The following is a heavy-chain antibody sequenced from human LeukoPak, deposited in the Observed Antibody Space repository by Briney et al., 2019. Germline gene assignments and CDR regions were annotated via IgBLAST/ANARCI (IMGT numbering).Heavy chain of an antibody. CDR1: GGSISSYY. V-gene: IGHV4-59*01. J-gene: IGHJ3*02. D-gene: IGHD4-17*01. CDR2: IYYSGST. Sequence: SETLSLTCTVSGGSISSYYWSWIRQPPGKGLEWIGCIYYSGSTNYNPSLKSRVTISVDTSKNQFSLKLSSVTAADTAVHYCARGDYGDYAGNAFDIWGQGTMVTVSS. CDR3: ARGDYGDYAGNAFDI.